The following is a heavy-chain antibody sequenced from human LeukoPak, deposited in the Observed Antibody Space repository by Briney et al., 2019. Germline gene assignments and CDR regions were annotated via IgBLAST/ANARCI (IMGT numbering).Heavy chain of an antibody. V-gene: IGHV6-1*01. CDR1: GDSVSSNGAA. D-gene: IGHD3-16*01. J-gene: IGHJ4*02. CDR3: ARDGPDADVPLDY. CDR2: TYYRSKWYN. Sequence: SQTLSLTCGISGDSVSSNGAAWNWIRQSPSRGLEWLGRTYYRSKWYNDYAVSVKSRLTINPDTSKNQFSLQLNSVTPEDTAVYYCARDGPDADVPLDYWGQGTLVTVSS.